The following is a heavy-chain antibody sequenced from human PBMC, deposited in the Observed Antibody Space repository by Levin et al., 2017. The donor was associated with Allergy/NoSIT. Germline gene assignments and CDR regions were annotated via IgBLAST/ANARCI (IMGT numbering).Heavy chain of an antibody. V-gene: IGHV4-61*01. J-gene: IGHJ6*02. D-gene: IGHD5/OR15-5a*01. Sequence: ASETLSLTCSVSGGSVSSGTYYWSWIRRPPGKGLEWIGYINYRGVTKYNPSLKSRVTISVDTSKNEFSLKVTSVTAADTAVYYCARNRIIVSGGNDYYYGMDAWGQGTTVTVSS. CDR2: INYRGVT. CDR1: GGSVSSGTYY. CDR3: ARNRIIVSGGNDYYYGMDA.